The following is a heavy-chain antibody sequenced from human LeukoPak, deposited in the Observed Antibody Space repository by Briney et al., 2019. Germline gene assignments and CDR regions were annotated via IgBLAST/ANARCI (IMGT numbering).Heavy chain of an antibody. CDR2: MNPNSGNT. V-gene: IGHV1-8*03. Sequence: ASVKVSCKASGYTFTSYDINWVRQATGQGLEWMGWMNPNSGNTGYAQKFQGRVTITRNTSISTAYMELRSLRSDDTAVYYCARDKSYDSSGYYPYYYYYYMDVWGKGTTVTISS. J-gene: IGHJ6*03. D-gene: IGHD3-22*01. CDR3: ARDKSYDSSGYYPYYYYYYMDV. CDR1: GYTFTSYD.